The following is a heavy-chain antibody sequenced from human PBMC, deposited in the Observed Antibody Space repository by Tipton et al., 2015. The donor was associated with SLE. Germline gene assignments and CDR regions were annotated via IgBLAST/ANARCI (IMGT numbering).Heavy chain of an antibody. CDR1: GGSINSHF. J-gene: IGHJ3*02. CDR3: ARVGLITPDAFDI. D-gene: IGHD5-24*01. V-gene: IGHV4-59*08. Sequence: TLSLTCTVSGGSINSHFWSWIRQPPGKGLEWIGYISYRGGTYYNPSLRSRVTISVDTSKNQFSLQLSSVTAADTAVYYCARVGLITPDAFDIWGEGTMVTVSS. CDR2: ISYRGGT.